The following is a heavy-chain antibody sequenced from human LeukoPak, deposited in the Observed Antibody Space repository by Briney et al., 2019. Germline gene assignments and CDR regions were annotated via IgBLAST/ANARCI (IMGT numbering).Heavy chain of an antibody. Sequence: PGGSLRLSCAASGFTFDDYGMSWVRQAPGKGLEWVSGINWNGGSTGYADSVKGRFTISRDNAKNSLYLQMNSLRAEDTALYHCARALGWELLPSNAFDIWGQGTMVTVSS. J-gene: IGHJ3*02. CDR1: GFTFDDYG. CDR3: ARALGWELLPSNAFDI. D-gene: IGHD1-26*01. CDR2: INWNGGST. V-gene: IGHV3-20*01.